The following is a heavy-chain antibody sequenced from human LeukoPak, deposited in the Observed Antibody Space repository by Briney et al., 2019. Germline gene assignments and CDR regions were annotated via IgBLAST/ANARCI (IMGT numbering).Heavy chain of an antibody. D-gene: IGHD3-10*01. V-gene: IGHV3-74*01. CDR3: ARDLVYGSGSCGH. Sequence: GGSLRLSCAASGFTVSSNYMSWVRQAPGRGLVWVSRIKGEGGTSYADSVKGRFTISRDNAKNTVHLQMNSLRAEDTAVYYCARDLVYGSGSCGHWGQGTLVTVSS. CDR2: IKGEGGT. CDR1: GFTVSSNY. J-gene: IGHJ4*02.